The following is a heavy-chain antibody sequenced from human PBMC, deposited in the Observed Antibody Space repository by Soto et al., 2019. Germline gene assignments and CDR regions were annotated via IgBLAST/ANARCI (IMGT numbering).Heavy chain of an antibody. CDR3: AGGRVQFGLFDY. D-gene: IGHD1-1*01. Sequence: EVPLLESGGGLVQPGGSLRLSCAASGFTFSSYAMSWVRQAPGKGLEWVSAISGSGGSTYYADSVKGRFTISRDNSKNTLYLQMNSLRAEDTAVYYCAGGRVQFGLFDYWGQGTLVTVSS. J-gene: IGHJ4*02. CDR1: GFTFSSYA. CDR2: ISGSGGST. V-gene: IGHV3-23*01.